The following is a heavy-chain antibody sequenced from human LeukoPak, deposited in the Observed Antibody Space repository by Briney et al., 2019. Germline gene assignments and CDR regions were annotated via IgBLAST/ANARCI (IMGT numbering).Heavy chain of an antibody. CDR1: GGTFSSNA. CDR2: IIPIFGTA. J-gene: IGHJ4*02. Sequence: SVKVSCKXSGGTFSSNAISWVRQAPGQGLEWMGGIIPIFGTADYSQKFQGRVTITTDESTSTAYMELSSLRSEDTAVYYCASSPRGYFDWLLYFGYWGQGTLVTVSS. CDR3: ASSPRGYFDWLLYFGY. V-gene: IGHV1-69*05. D-gene: IGHD3-9*01.